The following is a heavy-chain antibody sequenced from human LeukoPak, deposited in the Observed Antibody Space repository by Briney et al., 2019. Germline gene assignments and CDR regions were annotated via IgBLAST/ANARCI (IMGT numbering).Heavy chain of an antibody. Sequence: DPGGSLRLSCAASGFTFSSYSMNWVRQAPGKGLEWVSSISSSSSYIYYAGSVKGRFTISRDNAKNSLYLQMNSLRAEDTAVYYCARDNPADKSLRTNSPSWGQGTLVTVSS. CDR1: GFTFSSYS. CDR2: ISSSSSYI. CDR3: ARDNPADKSLRTNSPS. V-gene: IGHV3-21*01. D-gene: IGHD1-14*01. J-gene: IGHJ5*02.